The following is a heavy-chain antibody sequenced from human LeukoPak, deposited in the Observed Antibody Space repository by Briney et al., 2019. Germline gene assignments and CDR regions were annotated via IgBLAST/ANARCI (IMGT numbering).Heavy chain of an antibody. V-gene: IGHV3-30-3*01. J-gene: IGHJ4*02. CDR3: ARDKVDMDKILYYFDY. D-gene: IGHD3-9*01. CDR2: ISYDGSNK. Sequence: GGSLRLSCAASGFTFSSYEMNWVRQAPGKGLEWVAVISYDGSNKYYADSVKGRFTISRDNSKNTLYLQMNSLRAEDTAVYYCARDKVDMDKILYYFDYWGQGTLVTVSS. CDR1: GFTFSSYE.